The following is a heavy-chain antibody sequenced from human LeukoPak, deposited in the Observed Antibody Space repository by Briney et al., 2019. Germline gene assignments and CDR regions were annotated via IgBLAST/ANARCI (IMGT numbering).Heavy chain of an antibody. V-gene: IGHV3-9*01. CDR1: GFTFYDYA. CDR3: AKDFSSSSWYTEDAFDI. J-gene: IGHJ3*02. Sequence: GGSLRLSCAASGFTFYDYAMHWVRQAPGKGLEWVSGISWNSGSIGYADSVKGRFTISRDNAKNSLYLQMNSLRAEDTALYYCAKDFSSSSWYTEDAFDIWGQGTMVTVSS. D-gene: IGHD6-13*01. CDR2: ISWNSGSI.